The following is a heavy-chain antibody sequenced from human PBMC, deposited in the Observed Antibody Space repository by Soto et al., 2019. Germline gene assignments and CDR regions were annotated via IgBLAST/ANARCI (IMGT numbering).Heavy chain of an antibody. V-gene: IGHV3-30-3*01. CDR1: GFTFSSYA. CDR3: ARDHRYYDFWSGYSNYYYYGMDV. CDR2: ISYDGSNK. D-gene: IGHD3-3*01. Sequence: GGSLRLSCAASGFTFSSYAMHWVRQAPGKGLEWVAVISYDGSNKYYADSVKGRFTISRDNSKNTLYLQMNSLRAEDTAVYYCARDHRYYDFWSGYSNYYYYGMDVWGQGTTVTVSS. J-gene: IGHJ6*02.